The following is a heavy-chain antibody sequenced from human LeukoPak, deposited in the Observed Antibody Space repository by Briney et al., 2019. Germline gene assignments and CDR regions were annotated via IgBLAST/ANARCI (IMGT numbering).Heavy chain of an antibody. J-gene: IGHJ5*02. CDR2: IYRAGNT. D-gene: IGHD4-23*01. CDR3: ATFSYAGNAGGSVGP. V-gene: IGHV3-NL1*01. CDR1: GFTFSSYG. Sequence: PGGSLRLSCIASGFTFSSYGMHWVRQAPGKGLEWVSVIYRAGNTYYTDSVKGRFTISRDNSKNTVYLQMNSLRAEDTAVYYCATFSYAGNAGGSVGPWGQGTLVTVSS.